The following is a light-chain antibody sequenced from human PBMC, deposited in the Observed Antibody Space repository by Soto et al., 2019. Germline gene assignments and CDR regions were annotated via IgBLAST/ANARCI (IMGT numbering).Light chain of an antibody. J-gene: IGLJ1*01. CDR3: CSYAGSYIYV. V-gene: IGLV2-11*01. Sequence: QSALTQPRSVSGSPGQSVTISCTGTSSDVAGYNYVSWYQQHPGKAPKLMIYDVSKRPSGVPDRFSGSKSGNTASLTISGLQAEDEADYYCCSYAGSYIYVFGTGTQLTVL. CDR2: DVS. CDR1: SSDVAGYNY.